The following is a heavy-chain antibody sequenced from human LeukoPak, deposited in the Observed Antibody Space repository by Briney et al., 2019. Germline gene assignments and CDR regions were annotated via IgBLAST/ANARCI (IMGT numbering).Heavy chain of an antibody. Sequence: PGGSLGLSCAASGFTFSSYVMSWVRQAPGKGLEWVSTLSGRGGSTYYADSVKGRFTISRDNSKNTLYLQMNSLRAEDTAVYFCVKNGGVDYWGQGTLVTVSS. CDR3: VKNGGVDY. D-gene: IGHD3-10*01. J-gene: IGHJ4*02. CDR1: GFTFSSYV. CDR2: LSGRGGST. V-gene: IGHV3-23*01.